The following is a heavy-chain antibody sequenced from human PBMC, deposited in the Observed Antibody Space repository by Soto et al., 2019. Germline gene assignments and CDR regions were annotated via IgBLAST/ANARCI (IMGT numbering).Heavy chain of an antibody. CDR3: AKVGHSGYEGASLYYYFDY. V-gene: IGHV3-23*01. CDR2: ISGSGGST. Sequence: EVQLLESGGGLVQPGGSLRLSCAASGFTFSSYAMSWVRQAPGKGLEWVSDISGSGGSTYYADSVKGRFTISRDNSKNTLYLQRISLRAEDTAVYYCAKVGHSGYEGASLYYYFDYWGKGTLVTFSS. CDR1: GFTFSSYA. J-gene: IGHJ4*02. D-gene: IGHD5-12*01.